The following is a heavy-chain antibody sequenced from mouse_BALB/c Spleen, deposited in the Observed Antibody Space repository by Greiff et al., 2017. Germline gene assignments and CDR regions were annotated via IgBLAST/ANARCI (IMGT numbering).Heavy chain of an antibody. CDR1: GYAFSSYW. CDR2: IYPGDGDT. V-gene: IGHV1-80*01. Sequence: QVQLKESGAELVRPGSSVKISCKASGYAFSSYWMNWVKQRPGQGLEWIGQIYPGDGDTNYNGKFKGKATLTADKSSSTAYMQLSSLTSEDSAVYFCARAPLYGYYAMDYWGQGTSVTVSS. D-gene: IGHD1-1*01. CDR3: ARAPLYGYYAMDY. J-gene: IGHJ4*01.